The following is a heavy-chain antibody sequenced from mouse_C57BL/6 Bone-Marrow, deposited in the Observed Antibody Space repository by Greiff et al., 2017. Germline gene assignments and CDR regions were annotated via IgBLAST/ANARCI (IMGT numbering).Heavy chain of an antibody. V-gene: IGHV1-64*01. J-gene: IGHJ2*01. CDR2: IHPNSGST. D-gene: IGHD2-2*01. CDR1: GYTFTSYW. Sequence: QVQLQQPGAELVKPGASVKLSCKASGYTFTSYWMHWVKQRPGQGLEWIGMIHPNSGSTNYNEKFKSKATLTVDKSSSTAYVQRSSQTSEDSAVYYCARNGYGYDDWGQGTTLTVSS. CDR3: ARNGYGYDD.